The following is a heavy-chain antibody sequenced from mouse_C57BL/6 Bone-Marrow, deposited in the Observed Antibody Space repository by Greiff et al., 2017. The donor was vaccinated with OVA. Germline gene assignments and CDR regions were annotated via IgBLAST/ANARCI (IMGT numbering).Heavy chain of an antibody. CDR3: TTLLLLRPYWYFDV. CDR2: IDPENGDT. Sequence: VQLQQSGAELVRPGASVKLSCTASGFNIKDDYMHWVKQRPEPGLEWIGWIDPENGDTEYASQFQGKAPITADTSSNPAYLQLSSLTSEDTAVYYCTTLLLLRPYWYFDVWGTGTTVTVSS. CDR1: GFNIKDDY. V-gene: IGHV14-4*01. D-gene: IGHD1-1*01. J-gene: IGHJ1*03.